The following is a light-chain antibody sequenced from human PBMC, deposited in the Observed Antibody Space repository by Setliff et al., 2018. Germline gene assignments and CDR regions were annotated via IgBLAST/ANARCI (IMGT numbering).Light chain of an antibody. J-gene: IGLJ2*01. CDR2: EVT. Sequence: QSALTQPASVSGSPGQSITISCTGANSDIGTYNLVSWYQQYPGRAPNLMIYEVTRRPSGVSDRFSASKSGNTASLTISGLQAEDEADYYCSSYGRNRSYVYVLFGGGTKGTVL. CDR3: SSYGRNRSYVYVL. V-gene: IGLV2-23*02. CDR1: NSDIGTYNL.